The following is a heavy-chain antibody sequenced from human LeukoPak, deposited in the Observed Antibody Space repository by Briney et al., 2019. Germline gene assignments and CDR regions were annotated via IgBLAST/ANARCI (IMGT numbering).Heavy chain of an antibody. Sequence: ASVKVSCKASGYTFTAYYMHWVRQAPGQGLESMGIINPSSGRTTYAQKLQGRVTMTRDTSTSTVYMELSSLRSEDTAVYYCAREGEWELLGIGGYWGQGTLVTVSS. J-gene: IGHJ4*02. D-gene: IGHD1-26*01. CDR1: GYTFTAYY. CDR2: INPSSGRT. CDR3: AREGEWELLGIGGY. V-gene: IGHV1-46*01.